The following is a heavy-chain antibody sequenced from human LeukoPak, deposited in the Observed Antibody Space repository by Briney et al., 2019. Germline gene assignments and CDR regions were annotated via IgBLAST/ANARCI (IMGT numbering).Heavy chain of an antibody. V-gene: IGHV4-39*01. Sequence: SETLSLTCTVSGGSISSYYWSWIRQPPGKGLEWIGSIYYSRSTYYNPSLKSRVTISVDTSKNQFSLKLSSVTAADTAVYYCARGVTMIVVVIHDWYFDLWGRGTLVTVSS. CDR2: IYYSRST. J-gene: IGHJ2*01. D-gene: IGHD3-22*01. CDR3: ARGVTMIVVVIHDWYFDL. CDR1: GGSISSYY.